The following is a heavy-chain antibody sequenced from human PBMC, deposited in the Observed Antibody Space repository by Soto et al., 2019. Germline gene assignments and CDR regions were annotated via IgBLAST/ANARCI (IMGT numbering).Heavy chain of an antibody. CDR2: IWYDGSNK. CDR3: ARGPQAPHYYYGMDV. Sequence: QVQLVESGGGVVQPGRSLRLSCAASGFTFSSYGMHWVRQAPGKGLEWVAVIWYDGSNKYYADSVKGRFTISRDNSKNTLYLQMNSLRAEDTAVYYCARGPQAPHYYYGMDVWGQGTTVTVSS. CDR1: GFTFSSYG. J-gene: IGHJ6*02. V-gene: IGHV3-33*01.